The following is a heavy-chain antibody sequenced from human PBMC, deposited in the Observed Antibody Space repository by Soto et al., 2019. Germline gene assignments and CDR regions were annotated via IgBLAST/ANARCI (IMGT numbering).Heavy chain of an antibody. Sequence: VGSLRLSCAASGFTFTSYSMNWVRQAPGQGLEWVSYITSKSTTIKYADSVKGRFTVSRDNAKNSLYLQLNSLRDEDTAVYYCAREMGACSDSSCYPGPYDSWGQGTLVTVSS. D-gene: IGHD3-16*01. CDR1: GFTFTSYS. CDR3: AREMGACSDSSCYPGPYDS. V-gene: IGHV3-48*02. CDR2: ITSKSTTI. J-gene: IGHJ5*02.